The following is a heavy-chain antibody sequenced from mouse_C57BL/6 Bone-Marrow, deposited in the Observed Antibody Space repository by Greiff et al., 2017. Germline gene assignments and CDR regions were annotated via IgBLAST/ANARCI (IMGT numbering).Heavy chain of an antibody. CDR1: GYTFTSYG. J-gene: IGHJ3*01. D-gene: IGHD3-2*02. CDR2: IYPRSGNT. V-gene: IGHV1-81*01. CDR3: AKYEARAY. Sequence: VQLQQSGAELARPGASVKLSCKASGYTFTSYGISWVKQRTGQGLEWIGEIYPRSGNTYYNEKFKGKATLTADKSSSTAYMELRSLPSEVSAVXCYAKYEARAYWGQGTLVTVSA.